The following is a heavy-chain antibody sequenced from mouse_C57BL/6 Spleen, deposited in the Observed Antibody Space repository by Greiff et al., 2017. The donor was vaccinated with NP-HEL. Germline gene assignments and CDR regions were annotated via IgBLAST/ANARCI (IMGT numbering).Heavy chain of an antibody. CDR2: IYPGDGDT. CDR3: ARQHSSGYWFAY. D-gene: IGHD3-2*02. Sequence: QVQLKQSGAELVKPGASVKISCKASGYAFSSYWMNWVKQRPGKGLEWIGQIYPGDGDTNYNGKFKGKATLTADKSSSTAYMQLSSLTSEDSAVYFWARQHSSGYWFAYWGQGTLVTVSA. V-gene: IGHV1-80*01. CDR1: GYAFSSYW. J-gene: IGHJ3*01.